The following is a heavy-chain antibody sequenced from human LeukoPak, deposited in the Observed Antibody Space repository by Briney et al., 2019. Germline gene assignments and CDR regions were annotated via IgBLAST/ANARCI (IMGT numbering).Heavy chain of an antibody. CDR1: GGTFSSYA. Sequence: SVKVSCKASGGTFSSYAISWVRQAPGQGLEWMGGIIPIFGTANYAQKFQGRVTITADKSTSTAYMELSSLRSEDTAVYYCARTPPHGLHPFNWFDPWGQGTLVTVSS. CDR3: ARTPPHGLHPFNWFDP. V-gene: IGHV1-69*06. D-gene: IGHD4-11*01. J-gene: IGHJ5*02. CDR2: IIPIFGTA.